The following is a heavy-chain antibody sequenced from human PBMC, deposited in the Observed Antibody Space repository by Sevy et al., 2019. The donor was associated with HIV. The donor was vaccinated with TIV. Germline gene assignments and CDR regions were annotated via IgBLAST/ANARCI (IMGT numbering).Heavy chain of an antibody. Sequence: GGSLRLSCVASGFTFSSYSMNWVRQPPGKGLEWVSYISGSSSTIYYADSVKGRFTISRDNAKNSLYLQMNSLRADDTAVYYCARDPIAVAGTLNYFDYWGQGTLVTVSS. CDR1: GFTFSSYS. CDR3: ARDPIAVAGTLNYFDY. CDR2: ISGSSSTI. V-gene: IGHV3-48*01. D-gene: IGHD6-19*01. J-gene: IGHJ4*02.